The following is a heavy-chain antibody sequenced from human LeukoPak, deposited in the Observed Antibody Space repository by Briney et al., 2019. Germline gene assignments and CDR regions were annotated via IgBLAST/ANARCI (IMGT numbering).Heavy chain of an antibody. V-gene: IGHV3-21*01. CDR2: ISSSSSYI. CDR3: AREGAPYALDY. J-gene: IGHJ4*02. D-gene: IGHD2-2*01. Sequence: GGSLRLSCAASGFTFSSYSMNWVRQAPGKGLEWVSSISSSSSYIYYAGSVKGRFTISRDNAKNSLYLQMNSLRAEDTAVYYCAREGAPYALDYWGQGTLVTVSS. CDR1: GFTFSSYS.